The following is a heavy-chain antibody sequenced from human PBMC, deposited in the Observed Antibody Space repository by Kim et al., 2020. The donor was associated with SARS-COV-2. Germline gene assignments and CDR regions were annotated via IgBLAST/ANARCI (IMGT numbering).Heavy chain of an antibody. CDR2: MRSKADNYAT. CDR3: TRHGGGSTTPGWLDP. Sequence: GGSLRLSCVASGFSFTGSSMHWVRQASGKGPEWVGRMRSKADNYATAYAASVKGRFTISRDDSKNTAYLQMNSLKTEDKAVYYWTRHGGGSTTPGWLDP. J-gene: IGHJ5*02. D-gene: IGHD2-2*01. CDR1: GFSFTGSS. V-gene: IGHV3-73*01.